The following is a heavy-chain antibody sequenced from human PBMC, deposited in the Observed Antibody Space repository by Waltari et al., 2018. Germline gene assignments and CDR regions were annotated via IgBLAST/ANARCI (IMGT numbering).Heavy chain of an antibody. J-gene: IGHJ2*01. Sequence: QLQLQESGPGLVKPSETLSLTCTVSGGSISSSSYYWGWIRQPPGKGLEWIGSIYYSGSTYYNPSLKSRVTISVDTSKNQFSLKLSSVTAADTAVYYCAREVAVADPIYLYFDLWGRGTLVTVSS. D-gene: IGHD6-19*01. CDR3: AREVAVADPIYLYFDL. CDR2: IYYSGST. V-gene: IGHV4-39*07. CDR1: GGSISSSSYY.